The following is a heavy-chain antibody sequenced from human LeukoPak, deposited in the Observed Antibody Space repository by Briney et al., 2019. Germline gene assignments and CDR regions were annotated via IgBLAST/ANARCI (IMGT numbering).Heavy chain of an antibody. D-gene: IGHD1-26*01. Sequence: PGRSLRLSCAASGFTFSSYGMHWLRQAPGKGLEWVAVISYDGSNKYYADSVKGRFTISRDNSKNTLYLQMNSLRAEDTAVYYCAKDSARMGGDGSVYSWGQGTLVTVSS. CDR1: GFTFSSYG. J-gene: IGHJ4*02. CDR3: AKDSARMGGDGSVYS. CDR2: ISYDGSNK. V-gene: IGHV3-30*18.